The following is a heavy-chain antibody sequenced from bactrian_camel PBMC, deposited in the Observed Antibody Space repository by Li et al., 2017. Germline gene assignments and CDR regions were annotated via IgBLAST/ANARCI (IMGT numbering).Heavy chain of an antibody. CDR2: VYAGGVTT. D-gene: IGHD6*01. Sequence: HVQLVESGGGLVQPGGSLRLSCAASGFTFSNYWMYWVRQAPGKEREGVATVYAGGVTTVYAESVKGRFTISPDKAKNTVYLQMNSLTPEDTAMYYCAARLDASGGGWCAARRDEFDYEGQGTQVTVS. V-gene: IGHV3S1*01. CDR1: GFTFSNYW. CDR3: AARLDASGGGWCAARRDEFDY. J-gene: IGHJ4*01.